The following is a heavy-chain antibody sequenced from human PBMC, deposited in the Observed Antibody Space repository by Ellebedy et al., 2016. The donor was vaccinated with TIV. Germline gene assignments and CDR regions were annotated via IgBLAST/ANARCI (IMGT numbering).Heavy chain of an antibody. CDR1: GFTFDDYA. CDR2: INWNSGSI. J-gene: IGHJ4*02. D-gene: IGHD3-10*01. CDR3: VKGSFSHYYGLGNYADF. Sequence: PGGSLRLSCAASGFTFDDYAMHWVRQAPGKGLEWVSGINWNSGSIGYADSVKGRFTISRDNAKNSLYLQMNSLRAEDTAVFYCVKGSFSHYYGLGNYADFWGQGTLVTVSS. V-gene: IGHV3-9*01.